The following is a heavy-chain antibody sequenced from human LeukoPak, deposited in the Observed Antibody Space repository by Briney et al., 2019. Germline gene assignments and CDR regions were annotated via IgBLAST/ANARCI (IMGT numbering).Heavy chain of an antibody. V-gene: IGHV3-48*03. CDR1: EFTFSSYE. CDR3: AKGHGWEASYYYYYMDV. D-gene: IGHD1-26*01. J-gene: IGHJ6*03. CDR2: ISSSGSTI. Sequence: GGSLRLSCAASEFTFSSYEMNWVRQAPGKGLEWVSYISSSGSTIYYADSVKGRFTISRDNSKNTLYLKMNSLRAEDTAVYYCAKGHGWEASYYYYYMDVWGKGTTVTISS.